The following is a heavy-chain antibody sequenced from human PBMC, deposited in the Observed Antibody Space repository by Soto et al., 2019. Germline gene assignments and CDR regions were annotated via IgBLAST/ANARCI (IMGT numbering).Heavy chain of an antibody. CDR3: ARVGWAPLWFGQYYFDY. Sequence: SETLSLTCTVSGGPISSYYWSWIRQPPGKGLEWIGYIYYSGSTNYNPSLKSRVTISVDTSKNQFSLKLSSVTAADTAVYYCARVGWAPLWFGQYYFDYWGQGTLVTISS. CDR2: IYYSGST. CDR1: GGPISSYY. V-gene: IGHV4-59*01. J-gene: IGHJ4*02. D-gene: IGHD3-10*01.